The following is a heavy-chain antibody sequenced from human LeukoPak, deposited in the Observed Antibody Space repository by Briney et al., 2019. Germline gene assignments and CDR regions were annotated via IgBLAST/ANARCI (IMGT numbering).Heavy chain of an antibody. D-gene: IGHD5-12*01. CDR1: GFTFSSYS. J-gene: IGHJ5*02. CDR2: ISSSSSYI. CDR3: ASVIAYSGYDRRDWFDP. Sequence: GGSLRLSCAASGFTFSSYSMNWVRQAPGKGLEWVSSISSSSSYIYYADSVKGRFTISRDNAKNSLYLQMNSLRAEDTAVYYCASVIAYSGYDRRDWFDPWGQGTLVTVSS. V-gene: IGHV3-21*01.